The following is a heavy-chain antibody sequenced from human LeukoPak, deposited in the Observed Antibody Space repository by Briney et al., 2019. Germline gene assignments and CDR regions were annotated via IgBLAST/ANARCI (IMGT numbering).Heavy chain of an antibody. CDR1: GFTFSSYG. D-gene: IGHD5-12*01. V-gene: IGHV3-33*01. Sequence: GGSLRLSCAASGFTFSSYGMHWVRQAPGKGLEWVAVIWYDGSNKYYADSVKGRFTISRDDAKSSLYVRMNSLRDEDTAVYYCARFGYSGWNLEYWGQGTLVTVSS. J-gene: IGHJ4*02. CDR3: ARFGYSGWNLEY. CDR2: IWYDGSNK.